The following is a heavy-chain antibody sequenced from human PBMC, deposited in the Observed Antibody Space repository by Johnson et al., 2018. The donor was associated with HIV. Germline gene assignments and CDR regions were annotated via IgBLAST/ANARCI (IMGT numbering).Heavy chain of an antibody. CDR3: TKEEASIVGADAFDI. D-gene: IGHD2-21*01. Sequence: VQLVESGGGLVQPGRSLRLSCAASGFTLEDYAMHWVRQTPGKGLEWVSGISWNSGSIGYADSVKGRFTISRDNAKNDLELQMHRPRREDTALFYWTKEEASIVGADAFDIWGQGTMVTVSS. CDR2: ISWNSGSI. J-gene: IGHJ3*02. CDR1: GFTLEDYA. V-gene: IGHV3-9*01.